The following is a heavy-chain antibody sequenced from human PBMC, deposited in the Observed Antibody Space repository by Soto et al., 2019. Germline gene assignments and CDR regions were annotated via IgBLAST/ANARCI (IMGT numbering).Heavy chain of an antibody. CDR3: ASGGAGSGPFTWELPDH. Sequence: QMQLVQSGAEVKKTGSSVTVSCKALGNTFSYRYLHRVRQAPGQALEWMGWITPFSGDVHYAQKFQERVTLTRDRSINTANMRMSSLRSEDTAIYFCASGGAGSGPFTWELPDHWGQGTLVTVSS. D-gene: IGHD1-26*01. CDR2: ITPFSGDV. CDR1: GNTFSYRY. V-gene: IGHV1-45*02. J-gene: IGHJ4*02.